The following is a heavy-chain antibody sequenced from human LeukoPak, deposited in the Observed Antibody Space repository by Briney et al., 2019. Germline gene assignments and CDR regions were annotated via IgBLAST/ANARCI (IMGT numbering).Heavy chain of an antibody. CDR1: GYTFTGYY. D-gene: IGHD1-26*01. J-gene: IGHJ4*02. CDR3: ARDSGSWAMNFDY. Sequence: VASVKVSCKASGYTFTGYYMHWVRQAPGQGLEWMGWINPNSGGTNYAQKFQGRVTMTRDTPISTAYMELSRLRSDDTAVYYCARDSGSWAMNFDYWGQGTLVTVSS. V-gene: IGHV1-2*02. CDR2: INPNSGGT.